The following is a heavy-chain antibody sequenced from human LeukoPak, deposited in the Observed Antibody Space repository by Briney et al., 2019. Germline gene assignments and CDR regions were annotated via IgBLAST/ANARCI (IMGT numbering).Heavy chain of an antibody. D-gene: IGHD5-12*01. J-gene: IGHJ4*02. CDR3: VKDRVATIRGDFDY. CDR2: ISSNGGST. Sequence: PGGSLRLSCSASGFTFGSYAMHWVRQPPGKGLEYVSAISSNGGSTYYADSVKGRFTISRDNSKNTLYLQMSSLRAEDTAVYYCVKDRVATIRGDFDYWGQGTLVTVSS. CDR1: GFTFGSYA. V-gene: IGHV3-64D*06.